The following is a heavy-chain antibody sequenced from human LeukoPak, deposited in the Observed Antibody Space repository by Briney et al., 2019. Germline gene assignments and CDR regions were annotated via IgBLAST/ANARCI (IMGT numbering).Heavy chain of an antibody. CDR2: IIPIFGTA. V-gene: IGHV1-69*13. CDR3: ARVSSGWYYFDY. D-gene: IGHD6-19*01. Sequence: SVKVSCKASGGTFSSYAISWVRQAPGHGLEWMGGIIPIFGTANYAQKFQGRVTITADESTSTAYMELSSLRSEDTAVYYCARVSSGWYYFDYWGQGTLVTVSS. J-gene: IGHJ4*02. CDR1: GGTFSSYA.